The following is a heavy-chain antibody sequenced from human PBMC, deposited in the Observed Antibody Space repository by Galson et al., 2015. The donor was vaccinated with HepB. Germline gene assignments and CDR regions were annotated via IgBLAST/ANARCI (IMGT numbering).Heavy chain of an antibody. V-gene: IGHV3-30-3*01. CDR2: ISYDGSNK. CDR3: ARSVGTPGTKAEGIFDY. CDR1: GFTFSSYA. D-gene: IGHD2-8*01. J-gene: IGHJ4*02. Sequence: SLRLSCAASGFTFSSYAMHWVRQAPGKGLEWVAVISYDGSNKYYADSVKGRFTISRDNSKNTLYLQMNSLRAEDTAVYYCARSVGTPGTKAEGIFDYWGQGTLVTVSS.